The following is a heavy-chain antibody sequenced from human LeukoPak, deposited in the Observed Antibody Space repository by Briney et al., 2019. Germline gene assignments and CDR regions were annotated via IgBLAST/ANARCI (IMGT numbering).Heavy chain of an antibody. J-gene: IGHJ4*02. D-gene: IGHD3/OR15-3a*01. CDR1: GGSFSGYY. Sequence: RASETLSLTCAVYGGSFSGYYWSWIRQPPGKGLEWIGEINHSGSTNYNPSLKSRVTISVDTSKNQFSLKLSSVTAADTAVYYCASRTGYYSSYYSDYWGQGTLVTVSS. CDR2: INHSGST. CDR3: ASRTGYYSSYYSDY. V-gene: IGHV4-34*01.